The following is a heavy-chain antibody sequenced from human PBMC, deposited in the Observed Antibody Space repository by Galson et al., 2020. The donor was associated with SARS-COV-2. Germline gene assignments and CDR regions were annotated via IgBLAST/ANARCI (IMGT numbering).Heavy chain of an antibody. D-gene: IGHD3-3*01. J-gene: IGHJ4*02. Sequence: KIGESLKISCKGSGYTFTTYWIGWVRQMPGKGLEWMGIIYPGDSDTRYSPSFQGQVTISADKSIRTAFLKWSSLKAPDTAVYYCARPKVWRSPYYFDYWGQGTMVTVSS. CDR1: GYTFTTYW. CDR2: IYPGDSDT. CDR3: ARPKVWRSPYYFDY. V-gene: IGHV5-51*01.